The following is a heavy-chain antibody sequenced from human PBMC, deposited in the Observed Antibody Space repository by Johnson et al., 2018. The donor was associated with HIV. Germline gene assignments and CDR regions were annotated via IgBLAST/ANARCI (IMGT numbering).Heavy chain of an antibody. V-gene: IGHV3-48*03. Sequence: VQLVESRGVLVQPGGSLRLSCAASGFTVSSNEMSWVRQAPGKGLEWVSSISSSGSTIYYADSVKGRFTISRDNAKNSLYLQMNSLRAEDTAVYYCASPGWSSLAFDIWGQGTMVTVSS. CDR2: ISSSGSTI. J-gene: IGHJ3*02. CDR3: ASPGWSSLAFDI. CDR1: GFTVSSNE. D-gene: IGHD6-6*01.